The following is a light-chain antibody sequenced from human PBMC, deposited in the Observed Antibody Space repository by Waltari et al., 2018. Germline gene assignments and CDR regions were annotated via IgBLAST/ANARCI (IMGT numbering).Light chain of an antibody. Sequence: SYELTQPPSVSVSPGQTARITCSGVAFPRKYAYWYQQRSGQAPVLVIYDDNKRPSGIPERFSGSSSGTLATLTISGAQVEDEADYYCFSTDTSGVFGAGTRVIVL. J-gene: IGLJ1*01. V-gene: IGLV3-10*01. CDR3: FSTDTSGV. CDR2: DDN. CDR1: AFPRKY.